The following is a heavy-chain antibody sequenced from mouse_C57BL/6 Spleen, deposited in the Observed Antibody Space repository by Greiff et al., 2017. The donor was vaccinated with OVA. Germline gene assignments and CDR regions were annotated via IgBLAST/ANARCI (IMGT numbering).Heavy chain of an antibody. V-gene: IGHV1-64*01. CDR1: GYTFTSYW. J-gene: IGHJ4*01. CDR3: ARGPYYGSPYAMDY. D-gene: IGHD1-1*01. Sequence: QVQLQQPGAELVKPGASVKLSCKASGYTFTSYWMHWVKQRPGQGLEWIGMIHPNSGSTNYNEKFKSKATLTVDKSSSTAYMQLSSLTSEDSAVYYCARGPYYGSPYAMDYWGQGTSVTVSS. CDR2: IHPNSGST.